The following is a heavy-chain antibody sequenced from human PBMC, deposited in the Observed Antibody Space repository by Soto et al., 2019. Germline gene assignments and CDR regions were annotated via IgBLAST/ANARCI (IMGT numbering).Heavy chain of an antibody. Sequence: PGESLKISCKGSGYSFTSYWIGWVRQMPGKGLEWMGIIYPGDPDTRYSPSFQGQVTISADKSISTAYLQWSSLKASDTAMYYCARRHYDFWSGYYFDYWGQGTLVTVSS. V-gene: IGHV5-51*01. CDR3: ARRHYDFWSGYYFDY. J-gene: IGHJ4*02. CDR1: GYSFTSYW. D-gene: IGHD3-3*01. CDR2: IYPGDPDT.